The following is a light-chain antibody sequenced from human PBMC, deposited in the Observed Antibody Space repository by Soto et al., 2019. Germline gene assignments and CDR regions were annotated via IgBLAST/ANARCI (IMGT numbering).Light chain of an antibody. V-gene: IGLV1-44*01. CDR1: SSSIGGNS. J-gene: IGLJ2*01. CDR3: AAWDDSLNGVV. Sequence: QSVMTQPPSVSAAPGQTVTISCSGSSSSIGGNSVSWYQQLPGTAPKLLIYSNNQRPSGVPDRFSGSKSGTSASLAISGLQSEDEADYYCAAWDDSLNGVVFGGGTKLTVL. CDR2: SNN.